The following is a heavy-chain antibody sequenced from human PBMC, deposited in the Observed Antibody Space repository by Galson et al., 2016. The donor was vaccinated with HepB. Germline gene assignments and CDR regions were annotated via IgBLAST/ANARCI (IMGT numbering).Heavy chain of an antibody. Sequence: SLRLSCAASGFTFSNFWMTWFRQAPGKGLEWLATIKPDGSETNYVDFVKGRFTISRDDARNSLYLHMDSLRAEDTALYYCEAYNDGPEYWGQGTLVTVSS. CDR1: GFTFSNFW. J-gene: IGHJ4*02. D-gene: IGHD3-10*01. CDR2: IKPDGSET. CDR3: EAYNDGPEY. V-gene: IGHV3-7*03.